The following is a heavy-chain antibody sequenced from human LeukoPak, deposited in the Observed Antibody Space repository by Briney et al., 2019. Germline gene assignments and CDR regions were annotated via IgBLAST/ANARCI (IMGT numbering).Heavy chain of an antibody. J-gene: IGHJ4*02. Sequence: GGSLRLSCAAFGFTVSTNIMTCVRQAPGKGLQWVSVIYSGVETYYADSVKGRFTISRDNSKNTLYLQINCLRAEDTAVYYCARDSSGWYYFDYWGQGTLVTVSS. CDR3: ARDSSGWYYFDY. CDR1: GFTVSTNI. D-gene: IGHD6-19*01. CDR2: IYSGVET. V-gene: IGHV3-66*01.